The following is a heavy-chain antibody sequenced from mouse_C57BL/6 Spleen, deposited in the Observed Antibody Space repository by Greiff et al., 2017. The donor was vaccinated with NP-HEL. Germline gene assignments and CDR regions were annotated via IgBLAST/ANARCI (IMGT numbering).Heavy chain of an antibody. Sequence: VQLQQSGPELVKPGASVKISCKASGYAFSSSWMNWVKQRPGKGLEWIGRIYPGDGDTNYNGKFKGKATLTADKSSSTAYMQLSSLTSEDSAVYFCAGYDGYSRFAYWGQGTLVTVSA. CDR2: IYPGDGDT. CDR3: AGYDGYSRFAY. CDR1: GYAFSSSW. J-gene: IGHJ3*01. V-gene: IGHV1-82*01. D-gene: IGHD2-3*01.